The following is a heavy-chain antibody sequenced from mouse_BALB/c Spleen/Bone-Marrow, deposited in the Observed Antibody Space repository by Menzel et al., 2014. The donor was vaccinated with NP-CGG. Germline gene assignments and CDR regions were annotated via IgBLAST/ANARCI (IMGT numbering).Heavy chain of an antibody. CDR1: GFTFSSYG. CDR2: INSNGGST. V-gene: IGHV5-6-3*01. CDR3: ARVWYFDY. J-gene: IGHJ2*03. Sequence: EVHLVESGGGLVQPGGSLKLSCAASGFTFSSYGMSWVRQTPDKRLELVATINSNGGSTYYPDSVKGRFTISRGNAKNTLYLQMSSLKSEDTAMYYCARVWYFDYWGQGTSLTVSS.